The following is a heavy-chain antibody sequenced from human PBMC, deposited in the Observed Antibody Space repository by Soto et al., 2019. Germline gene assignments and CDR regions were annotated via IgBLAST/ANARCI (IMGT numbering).Heavy chain of an antibody. V-gene: IGHV4-34*01. CDR1: GGSFSGYY. D-gene: IGHD3-16*01. CDR2: INHSGST. Sequence: SETLSLTCAVYGGSFSGYYWSWIRQPPGKGLEWIGKINHSGSTNYNPSLKSRVTISVDTSKIQFSLKLSSVTAADTAVYYCARGRGMAVYVGWYFDYWGQGTLVTVSS. CDR3: ARGRGMAVYVGWYFDY. J-gene: IGHJ4*02.